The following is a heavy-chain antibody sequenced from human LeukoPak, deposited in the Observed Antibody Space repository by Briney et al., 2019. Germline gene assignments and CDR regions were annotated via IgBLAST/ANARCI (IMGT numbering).Heavy chain of an antibody. D-gene: IGHD3-10*01. CDR1: GFTFSSYS. J-gene: IGHJ4*02. V-gene: IGHV3-21*01. CDR3: ASGTTRGVIPFDF. Sequence: GGSLRLSCAASGFTFSSYSMTWVRQAPGKGLACVSFISSSSSYIYYADSVKGRFTISRDNAKNSLYLQIHYLRAADTAVHYPASGTTRGVIPFDFSRLGILVPVSS. CDR2: ISSSSSYI.